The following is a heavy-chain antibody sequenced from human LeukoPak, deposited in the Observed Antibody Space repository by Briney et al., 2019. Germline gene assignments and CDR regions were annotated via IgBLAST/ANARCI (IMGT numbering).Heavy chain of an antibody. Sequence: GGSLRLSCVASGFPTKDFYMSWIRQAPGKGLVWLSYISGSGRDIFYADSVKGRFTISRDNAKNSLYLQMNSLRAEDTALYYCARKRDMDYWGQGTLVTASS. CDR3: ARKRDMDY. J-gene: IGHJ4*02. CDR2: ISGSGRDI. V-gene: IGHV3-11*01. CDR1: GFPTKDFY.